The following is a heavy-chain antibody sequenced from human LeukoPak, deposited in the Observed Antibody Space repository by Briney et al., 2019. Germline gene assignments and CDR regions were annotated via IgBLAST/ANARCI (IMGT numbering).Heavy chain of an antibody. V-gene: IGHV3-11*01. CDR2: ISSSGSTI. Sequence: PGGSLRLSCAASGFTFSDYYMSWIRQAPGKGLEWVSYISSSGSTIYYADSVKGRFTISRDNAKNSLYLQMNSLRAEDTAVYYCAREAVRATRAFDTWGQGTMVTVSS. CDR1: GFTFSDYY. D-gene: IGHD3-10*02. CDR3: AREAVRATRAFDT. J-gene: IGHJ3*02.